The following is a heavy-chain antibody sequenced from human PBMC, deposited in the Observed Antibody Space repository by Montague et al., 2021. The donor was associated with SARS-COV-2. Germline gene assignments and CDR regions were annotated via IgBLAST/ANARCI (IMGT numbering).Heavy chain of an antibody. D-gene: IGHD6-13*01. CDR2: SHHRLKWYN. CDR1: GDSVPSNRPT. Sequence: CAISGDSVPSNRPTCRWIRHSSASGFEWQGRSHHRLKWYNDYAISVKSRITINPDTSKNQFSLQLNSVTPEDTAVYYCARVNSSSWYFDYWGQGILVTVSS. CDR3: ARVNSSSWYFDY. J-gene: IGHJ4*02. V-gene: IGHV6-1*01.